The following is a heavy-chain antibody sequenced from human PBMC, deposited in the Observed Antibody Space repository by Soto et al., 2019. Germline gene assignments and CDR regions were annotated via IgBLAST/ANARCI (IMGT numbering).Heavy chain of an antibody. J-gene: IGHJ4*02. CDR2: INAGNGNT. Sequence: QVQLVQSGAEEKKPGASVKVSCKASGYTFTSYAMHWVRQAPGQRLEWMGWINAGNGNTKHSQKLQGRVTSTTDTYARTAYMELSSLRSEDTAVYYCARDVAAAGYWGQGTLVTVSS. CDR1: GYTFTSYA. D-gene: IGHD6-13*01. CDR3: ARDVAAAGY. V-gene: IGHV1-3*05.